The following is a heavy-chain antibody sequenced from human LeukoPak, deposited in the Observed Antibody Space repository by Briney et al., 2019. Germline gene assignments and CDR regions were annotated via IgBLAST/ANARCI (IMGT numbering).Heavy chain of an antibody. CDR2: ITGSGGNT. CDR3: AKWGDFDVLTGYYVPDF. D-gene: IGHD3-9*01. Sequence: PGGSLRLFCAASGFTFSNYAMSWVRQAAGKGLEWVSAITGSGGNTYYADSVKGRFTISRDNSKNTLYLQMNSLRDEDTAVYYCAKWGDFDVLTGYYVPDFWGQGTLVTVSS. V-gene: IGHV3-23*01. CDR1: GFTFSNYA. J-gene: IGHJ4*02.